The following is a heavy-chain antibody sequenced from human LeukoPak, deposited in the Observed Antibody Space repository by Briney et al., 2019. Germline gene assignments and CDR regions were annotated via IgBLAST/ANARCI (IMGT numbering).Heavy chain of an antibody. D-gene: IGHD6-19*01. Sequence: SETLSLTCAVYGGSFSGYYWSWIRQPPGKGLEWIGEINHSGSTNYNPSLKSRVTISVDTSKNQFSLKLSSVTAADTAVYYCARGRVAVDYGGQGTLVTVSS. CDR1: GGSFSGYY. CDR2: INHSGST. J-gene: IGHJ4*02. CDR3: ARGRVAVDY. V-gene: IGHV4-34*01.